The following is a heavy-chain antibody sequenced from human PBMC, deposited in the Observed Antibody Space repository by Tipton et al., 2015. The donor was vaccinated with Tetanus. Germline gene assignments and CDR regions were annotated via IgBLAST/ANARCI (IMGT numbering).Heavy chain of an antibody. Sequence: TLSLTCTVSGGSISSNVYYWAWIRQPPGKGPQWIGNIFYSGSINYNPSLKSRLTISADTAKNQFSLKLNSVTASDTAVYYCARGHLYMRSWDYDKGEFDPWGQGTLVTVSS. CDR3: ARGHLYMRSWDYDKGEFDP. J-gene: IGHJ5*02. CDR1: GGSISSNVYY. D-gene: IGHD3-22*01. CDR2: IFYSGSI. V-gene: IGHV4-39*01.